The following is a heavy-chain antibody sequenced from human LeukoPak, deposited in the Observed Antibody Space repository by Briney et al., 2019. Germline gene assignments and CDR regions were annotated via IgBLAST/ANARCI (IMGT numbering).Heavy chain of an antibody. J-gene: IGHJ4*02. V-gene: IGHV4-34*01. CDR1: GGSFSAYY. D-gene: IGHD2/OR15-2a*01. CDR3: ARVDKNGGTTFDY. Sequence: PSETLSLTCAVYGGSFSAYYWSWIRQPPGKGLEWIGEINHSGGTNYNPSLKSRITMSVDMSKNQFSLKLSSVTAADTAVHYCARVDKNGGTTFDYWGQGTLVTVSS. CDR2: INHSGGT.